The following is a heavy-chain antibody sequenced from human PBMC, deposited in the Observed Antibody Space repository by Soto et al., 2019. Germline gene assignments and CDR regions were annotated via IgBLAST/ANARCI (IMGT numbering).Heavy chain of an antibody. J-gene: IGHJ5*02. CDR3: VRLIGMTTATTDRGFDT. CDR1: GGSISSSSYY. CDR2: IYYTGNT. V-gene: IGHV4-39*01. D-gene: IGHD4-17*01. Sequence: SETLSLTCTVSGGSISSSSYYWDWIRQPPGKGLEWIGSIYYTGNTYYNPSLRSRITISVDTSKNQFSLKLSSVTAADTAVYYCVRLIGMTTATTDRGFDTWGQGTLVTVS.